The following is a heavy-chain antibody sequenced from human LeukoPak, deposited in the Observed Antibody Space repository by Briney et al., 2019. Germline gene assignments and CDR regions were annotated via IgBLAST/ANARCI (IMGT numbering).Heavy chain of an antibody. J-gene: IGHJ4*02. D-gene: IGHD3-3*01. CDR1: GYTFTSYD. V-gene: IGHV1-8*03. Sequence: ASVTVSCTASGYTFTSYDINWVRQPNGQGLEWMGWMNPNSGNTGYAQKFQGRVTITRNISITTAYMELSSLRSDGTAVYYCARGEGWSDYYRSLAYWGQGTLVTVSS. CDR3: ARGEGWSDYYRSLAY. CDR2: MNPNSGNT.